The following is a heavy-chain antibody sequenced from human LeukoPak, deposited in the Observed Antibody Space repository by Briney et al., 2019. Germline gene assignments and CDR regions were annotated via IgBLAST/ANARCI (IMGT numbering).Heavy chain of an antibody. Sequence: SETLSLTCTVSGGSISSSSYYWGWIRQPPGKGLEWVGSIYNSGSTNYNPSLKSRVTILVDTSKNQLSLKLSSVTAADTAVYYCARAPCGGNCYHPDRSFDYWGQGTLVTVSS. CDR1: GGSISSSSYY. D-gene: IGHD2-15*01. J-gene: IGHJ4*02. CDR2: IYNSGST. V-gene: IGHV4-39*07. CDR3: ARAPCGGNCYHPDRSFDY.